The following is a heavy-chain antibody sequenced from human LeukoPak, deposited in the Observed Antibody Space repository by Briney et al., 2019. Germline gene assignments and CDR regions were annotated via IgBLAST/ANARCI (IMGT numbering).Heavy chain of an antibody. D-gene: IGHD3-22*01. J-gene: IGHJ4*02. Sequence: GGSLRLSCAASGFTFSSYGMHWVRQAPGKGLEWLAFTRYDGSNKYYADSVKGRFTISRDNSKNTLYLQMNSLRAEDTAVYYCAKDVSSVVITTSDYWGQGTLVTVSS. CDR1: GFTFSSYG. CDR2: TRYDGSNK. CDR3: AKDVSSVVITTSDY. V-gene: IGHV3-30*02.